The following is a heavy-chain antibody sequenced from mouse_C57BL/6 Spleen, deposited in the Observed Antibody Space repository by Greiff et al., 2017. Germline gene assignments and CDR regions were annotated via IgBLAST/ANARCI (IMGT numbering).Heavy chain of an antibody. V-gene: IGHV5-9-1*02. Sequence: EVKLVESGEGLVKPGGSLKLSCAASGFTFSSYAMSWVRQTPEKRLEWVAYISSGGDYIYYADTVKGRFTISRDTARNTLYLQMSSLKSEDTAVYYCTGAGGYSNPFAYWGQGTLVTVSA. CDR2: ISSGGDYI. D-gene: IGHD2-5*01. CDR1: GFTFSSYA. J-gene: IGHJ3*01. CDR3: TGAGGYSNPFAY.